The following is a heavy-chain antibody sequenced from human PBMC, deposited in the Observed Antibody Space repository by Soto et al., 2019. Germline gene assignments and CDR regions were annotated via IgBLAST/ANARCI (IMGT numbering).Heavy chain of an antibody. CDR2: ISYDGSNK. V-gene: IGHV3-30-3*01. J-gene: IGHJ6*02. D-gene: IGHD1-26*01. CDR3: ARVIGRRYYYYGMDV. CDR1: GFTFSSYA. Sequence: GSLRLSCAASGFTFSSYAMHWVRQAPGKGLEWVAVISYDGSNKYYADSVKGRFTISRDNSKNTLYLQMNSLRAEDTAVYYCARVIGRRYYYYGMDVWGQGTTVTVSS.